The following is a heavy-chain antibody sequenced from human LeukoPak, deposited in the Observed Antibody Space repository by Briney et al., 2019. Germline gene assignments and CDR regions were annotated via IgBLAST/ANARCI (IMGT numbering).Heavy chain of an antibody. V-gene: IGHV4-61*02. D-gene: IGHD1-26*01. Sequence: PSETLSLTCTVSGDSISSGDYYWSWIRQPAGKGLEWIGRISSSGSTNYNPSLKSRVTISVDTSKIQFSLKLSSVTAADTAVYYCARLALQEVGATQTYYLDYWGQGTLVTVSS. J-gene: IGHJ4*02. CDR2: ISSSGST. CDR1: GDSISSGDYY. CDR3: ARLALQEVGATQTYYLDY.